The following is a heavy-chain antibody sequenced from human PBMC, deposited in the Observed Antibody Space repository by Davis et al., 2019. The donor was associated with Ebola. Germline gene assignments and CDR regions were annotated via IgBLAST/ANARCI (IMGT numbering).Heavy chain of an antibody. CDR3: ARGPKIVVVPAAISGEGYFDY. D-gene: IGHD2-2*02. J-gene: IGHJ4*02. Sequence: PSETLSLTCAVYGGSFSGYYWSWIRQPPGKRLEWIGEINHSGSTNYNPSLKSRVTISVDTSKNQFSLKLSSVTAADTAVYYCARGPKIVVVPAAISGEGYFDYWGQGTLVTVSS. CDR2: INHSGST. V-gene: IGHV4-34*01. CDR1: GGSFSGYY.